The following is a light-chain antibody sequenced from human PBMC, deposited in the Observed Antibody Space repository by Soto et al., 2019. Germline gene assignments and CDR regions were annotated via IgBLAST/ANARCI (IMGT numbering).Light chain of an antibody. CDR3: QQSYSTPQLT. CDR1: QSISSY. J-gene: IGKJ4*01. V-gene: IGKV1-39*01. Sequence: DIQMTHAPSSLSASVGDRVTITCRASQSISSYLNWYQQKPGKAPKLLIYAASSLQSGVPSRFSGSGSGTDFTLTISSLQPEDFATYYCQQSYSTPQLTFGGGTNVEIK. CDR2: AAS.